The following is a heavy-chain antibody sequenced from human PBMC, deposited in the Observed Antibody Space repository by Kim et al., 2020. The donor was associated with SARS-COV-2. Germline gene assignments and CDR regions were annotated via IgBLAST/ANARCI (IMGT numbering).Heavy chain of an antibody. J-gene: IGHJ2*01. D-gene: IGHD6-13*01. CDR3: AREGQQLVYWYFDL. V-gene: IGHV4-4*07. Sequence: NPCLKSRVTRSVDTSKNQLSMKLSSVTAAVTAVYSCAREGQQLVYWYFDLWGRGTLVTVSS.